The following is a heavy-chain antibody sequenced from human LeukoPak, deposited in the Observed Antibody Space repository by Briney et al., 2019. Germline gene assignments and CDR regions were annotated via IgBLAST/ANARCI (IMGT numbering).Heavy chain of an antibody. V-gene: IGHV1-8*03. J-gene: IGHJ4*02. CDR3: ARAPSPYYYDSSAYYSDY. Sequence: GSVKVSCKTSGYTFTSFDINWVRQAAGQGLEWLGWMNPYTGKTGYAQKFQGRVTFTGDTSIRTAYMEVSSLTSEDTAVYYCARAPSPYYYDSSAYYSDYWGQGTLVTVSS. D-gene: IGHD3-22*01. CDR1: GYTFTSFD. CDR2: MNPYTGKT.